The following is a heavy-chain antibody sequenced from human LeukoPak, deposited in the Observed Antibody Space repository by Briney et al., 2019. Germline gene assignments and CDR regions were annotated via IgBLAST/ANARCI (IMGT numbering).Heavy chain of an antibody. CDR3: AKPGDDYGDFDY. D-gene: IGHD4-17*01. Sequence: SGGSLRLSCAASGFTFSSYAMSWVRQAPGKGLEWVSAISGSGGSTYYADSVKGRFTISRDNSKNTLYLQMNSLRAEDTAVYYCAKPGDDYGDFDYWGQGTLVTVSS. J-gene: IGHJ4*02. CDR2: ISGSGGST. V-gene: IGHV3-23*01. CDR1: GFTFSSYA.